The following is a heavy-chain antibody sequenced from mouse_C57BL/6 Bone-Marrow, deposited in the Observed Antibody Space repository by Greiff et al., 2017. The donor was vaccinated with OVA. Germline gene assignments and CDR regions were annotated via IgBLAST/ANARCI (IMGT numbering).Heavy chain of an antibody. CDR3: ARSSYGNYPYWYFDV. J-gene: IGHJ1*03. V-gene: IGHV1-54*01. D-gene: IGHD2-10*01. CDR2: INPGSGGT. CDR1: GYAFTNYL. Sequence: QVQLQQSGAELVRPGPSVKVSCKASGYAFTNYLIEWVKQRPGQGLEWIGVINPGSGGTNYNEKFKGKATLTADKSSSTAYMQLSSLTSEDSAVYFCARSSYGNYPYWYFDVWGTGTTVTVSS.